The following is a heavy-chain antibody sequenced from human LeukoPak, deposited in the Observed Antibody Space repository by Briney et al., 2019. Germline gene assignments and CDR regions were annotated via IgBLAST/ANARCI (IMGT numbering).Heavy chain of an antibody. D-gene: IGHD3-3*01. J-gene: IGHJ4*02. CDR1: GFTFDDYA. CDR3: AKAGKYYDDFDY. CDR2: ISWNSGSI. V-gene: IGHV3-9*03. Sequence: LAGRSLRLSCAASGFTFDDYAMHWVRQAPGKGLEWVSGISWNSGSIGYADSVKGRFTISRDNAKNSLYLQMNSLRAEDMALYYCAKAGKYYDDFDYWGQGTLVTVSS.